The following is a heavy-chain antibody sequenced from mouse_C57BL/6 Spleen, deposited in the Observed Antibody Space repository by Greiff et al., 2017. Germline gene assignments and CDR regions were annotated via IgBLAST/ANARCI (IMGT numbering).Heavy chain of an antibody. V-gene: IGHV1-76*01. D-gene: IGHD2-3*01. J-gene: IGHJ3*01. CDR3: ARDGLLRTWFAY. CDR1: GYTFTDYY. Sequence: QVQLQQSGAELVRPGASVKLSCKASGYTFTDYYINWVKQRPGQGLEWIARIYPGSGNTYYNEKFKGKATLTAEKSSSTAYMQLSSLTSEDSAVYFCARDGLLRTWFAYWGQGTLVTVSA. CDR2: IYPGSGNT.